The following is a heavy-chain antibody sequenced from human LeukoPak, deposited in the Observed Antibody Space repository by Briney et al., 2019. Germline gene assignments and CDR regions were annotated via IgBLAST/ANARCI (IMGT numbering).Heavy chain of an antibody. CDR1: GFLFSSSS. J-gene: IGHJ3*02. CDR2: ITSNGKTI. Sequence: GGSLRLSCAASGFLFSSSSMNWVRQAPGKGLEWISYITSNGKTIHYADSMKGRITISRDNAKNSLYLQMNSLRAEDTAVYYCASGWYCSSTSCYSDAFDIWGQGTMVTVSS. CDR3: ASGWYCSSTSCYSDAFDI. V-gene: IGHV3-48*01. D-gene: IGHD2-2*01.